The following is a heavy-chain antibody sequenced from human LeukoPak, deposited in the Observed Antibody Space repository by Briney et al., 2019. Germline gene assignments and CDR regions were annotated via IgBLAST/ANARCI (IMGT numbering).Heavy chain of an antibody. CDR2: INHSGST. CDR3: ARARRGYSYGYNYFDY. V-gene: IGHV4-34*01. D-gene: IGHD5-18*01. Sequence: SETLSLTCAVYGGSFSGYYWSWIRQPQGKGLEWIGEINHSGSTNYNPSLKSRVTISVDTSKNQFSLKLSSVTAADTAVYYCARARRGYSYGYNYFDYWGQGTLVTVSS. J-gene: IGHJ4*02. CDR1: GGSFSGYY.